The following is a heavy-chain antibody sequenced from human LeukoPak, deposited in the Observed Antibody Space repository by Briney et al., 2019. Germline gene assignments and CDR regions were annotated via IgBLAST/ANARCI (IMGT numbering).Heavy chain of an antibody. J-gene: IGHJ3*02. CDR1: GFTFSSYS. V-gene: IGHV3-48*02. Sequence: PGGSLRLSCVASGFTFSSYSMNWVRQAPGKGLEWVSYISSSSTIYYADSVKGRFTISRDNAKSSLYLQMNSLRDEDTAVYYCARVGYAFDIWGQGTMVTVSS. CDR2: ISSSSTI. D-gene: IGHD2-15*01. CDR3: ARVGYAFDI.